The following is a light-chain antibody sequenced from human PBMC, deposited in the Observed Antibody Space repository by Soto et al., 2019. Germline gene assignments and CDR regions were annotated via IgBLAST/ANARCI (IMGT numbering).Light chain of an antibody. CDR1: SSDVGAYNY. J-gene: IGLJ1*01. CDR3: SSLTTSFTYV. Sequence: QSALTQPASVSGSPGQSVAISCTGTSSDVGAYNYISWYQQHPGKAPKLLLSEVSNWPSGVSDRFSGSKSGNTASLTISGLQAEDEADYYCSSLTTSFTYVFGTGTKLTVL. CDR2: EVS. V-gene: IGLV2-14*01.